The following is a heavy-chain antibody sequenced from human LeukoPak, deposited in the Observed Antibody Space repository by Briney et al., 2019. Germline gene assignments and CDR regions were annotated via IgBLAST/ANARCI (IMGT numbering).Heavy chain of an antibody. D-gene: IGHD1-26*01. CDR3: ARGLKWERPFDY. J-gene: IGHJ4*02. CDR1: GGTFSSYA. V-gene: IGHV1-69*04. CDR2: IIPILGIA. Sequence: SVKVSCKASGGTFSSYAISWVRQAPGQGLEWMERIIPILGIANYAQKFQGRVTITADKSTSTAYMELSSLRSEDTAVYYCARGLKWERPFDYWGQGTLVTVSS.